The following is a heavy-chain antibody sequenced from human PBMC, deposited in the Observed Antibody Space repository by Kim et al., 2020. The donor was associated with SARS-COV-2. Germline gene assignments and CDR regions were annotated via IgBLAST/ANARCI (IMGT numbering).Heavy chain of an antibody. V-gene: IGHV3-53*01. CDR2: IYSGGST. D-gene: IGHD2-15*01. CDR1: GFTVSSNY. J-gene: IGHJ6*02. CDR3: ASQIGGYCSGGSCSYYYYGRGV. Sequence: GGSLRLSCAASGFTVSSNYMSWVRQAPGKGLEWVSVIYSGGSTYYADSVKGRFTISRDNSKNTLYLQMNSLRAEDTAVYYCASQIGGYCSGGSCSYYYYGRGVWGQGTTVTVSS.